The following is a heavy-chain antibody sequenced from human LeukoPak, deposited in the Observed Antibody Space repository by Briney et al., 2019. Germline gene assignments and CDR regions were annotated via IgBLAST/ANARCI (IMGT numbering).Heavy chain of an antibody. Sequence: SVKVSCKASGGTFSSYAISRVRQAPGQGLEWMGRIIPILGIANYAQKFQGRVTITADKSTSTAYMELSSLRSEDTAVYYCAREEITIFGVVNYWGQGTLVTVSS. J-gene: IGHJ4*02. CDR1: GGTFSSYA. CDR3: AREEITIFGVVNY. V-gene: IGHV1-69*04. CDR2: IIPILGIA. D-gene: IGHD3-3*01.